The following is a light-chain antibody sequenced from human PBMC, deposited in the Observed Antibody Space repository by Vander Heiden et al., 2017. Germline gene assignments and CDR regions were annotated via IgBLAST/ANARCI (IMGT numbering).Light chain of an antibody. Sequence: DIQMTQSPSSLSASVGDRVTITCQASQDISIYLNWYQQKPGKAPKLLIYDASNLETGVPSRFSGSGSGTDFTFTISSLQPEDIATYYCQRDDSLPITFGQGTRLEIK. CDR3: QRDDSLPIT. CDR2: DAS. V-gene: IGKV1-33*01. CDR1: QDISIY. J-gene: IGKJ5*01.